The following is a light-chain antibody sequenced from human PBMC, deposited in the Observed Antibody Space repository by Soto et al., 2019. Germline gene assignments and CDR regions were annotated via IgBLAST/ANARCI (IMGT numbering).Light chain of an antibody. CDR1: QSLLHSNGYNY. J-gene: IGKJ1*01. CDR2: LGS. CDR3: MQPLQSWT. Sequence: DPVMTQSPLSLPVTPGEPASISCRSSQSLLHSNGYNYLDWYLQKPGQSPQLLIYLGSNRASGVPDRFSGSGSGTDFTLKISRVEAEDVGVYYCMQPLQSWTFGQGTKVDIK. V-gene: IGKV2-28*01.